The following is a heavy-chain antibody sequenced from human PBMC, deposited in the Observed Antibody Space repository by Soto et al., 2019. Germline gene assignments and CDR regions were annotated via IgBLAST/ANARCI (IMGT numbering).Heavy chain of an antibody. D-gene: IGHD2-2*01. CDR3: VRDLFYCTSTRCDGYGVDG. Sequence: PGGSLRLSCAASGFIFSNYWMHWVRRAPGKGLVWVSLVNSDGSSTSYADSVKGRFTISRDNAKNTLYLQMNSLRAEDTAVYYCVRDLFYCTSTRCDGYGVDGWGEASTVADPS. V-gene: IGHV3-74*01. CDR1: GFIFSNYW. CDR2: VNSDGSST. J-gene: IGHJ6*02.